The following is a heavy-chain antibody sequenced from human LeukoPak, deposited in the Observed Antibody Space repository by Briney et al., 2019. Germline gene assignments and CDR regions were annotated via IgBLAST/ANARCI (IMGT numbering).Heavy chain of an antibody. CDR3: ARGKWELRFLAFDI. D-gene: IGHD1-26*01. J-gene: IGHJ3*02. CDR2: MNPNSGNT. Sequence: ASVKVSCKASGYTFTSYDINWVRQATGQGLEWMGWMNPNSGNTGYAQKFQGRVTITRNTSISTAYMELSSLRSEDTAVYYRARGKWELRFLAFDIWGQGTMVTVSS. CDR1: GYTFTSYD. V-gene: IGHV1-8*03.